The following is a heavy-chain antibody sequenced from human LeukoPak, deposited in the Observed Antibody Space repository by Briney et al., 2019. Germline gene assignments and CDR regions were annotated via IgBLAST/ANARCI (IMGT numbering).Heavy chain of an antibody. Sequence: PSETLSLTCAVYGGSFSGYYWSWIRQPPGKGLEWIGEINHSGSTNYNPSLKSRVTISVDTSKNQFSLKLSSVTAADTAVYYCARGYDYVWGSYLASRYYYYYYMDVWGKGTMVTVSS. J-gene: IGHJ6*03. V-gene: IGHV4-34*01. CDR3: ARGYDYVWGSYLASRYYYYYYMDV. CDR2: INHSGST. CDR1: GGSFSGYY. D-gene: IGHD3-16*01.